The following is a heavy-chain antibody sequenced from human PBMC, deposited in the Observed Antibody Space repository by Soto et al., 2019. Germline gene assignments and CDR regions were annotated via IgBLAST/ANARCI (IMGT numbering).Heavy chain of an antibody. J-gene: IGHJ6*02. V-gene: IGHV3-30*18. D-gene: IGHD3-3*01. CDR3: ANGCDFCSGPDNFHYGMDV. CDR1: GFTFSSYG. Sequence: GGSLRLSCAASGFTFSSYGMHWVRQAPGKGLEWVAVISYDGSNKYYADSVKGRFTISRDNSKNTLYLQMNSLRAEDTAVYYCANGCDFCSGPDNFHYGMDVGGQGTTVTVSS. CDR2: ISYDGSNK.